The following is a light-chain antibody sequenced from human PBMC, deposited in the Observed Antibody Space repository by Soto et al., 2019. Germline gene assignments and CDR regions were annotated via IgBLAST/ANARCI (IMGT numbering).Light chain of an antibody. J-gene: IGLJ1*01. CDR1: SGDVGGYDY. CDR2: EVT. V-gene: IGLV2-14*01. CDR3: SSHTSGSTRV. Sequence: QSALTQPASVSGSPGQSIAISCTGPSGDVGGYDYVSWYQQHPDKAPKLMIYEVTKRPSWVSNRFSGSKSGNTASLTISGLQPEDEADYYCSSHTSGSTRVFGSGTKLTVL.